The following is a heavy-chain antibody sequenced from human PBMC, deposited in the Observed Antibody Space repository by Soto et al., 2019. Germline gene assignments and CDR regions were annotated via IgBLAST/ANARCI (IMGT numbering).Heavy chain of an antibody. V-gene: IGHV3-33*01. J-gene: IGHJ4*02. CDR1: GFTFSSDG. Sequence: QVQLVESGGGVVQPGRSLRLSCAASGFTFSSDGMHWVRQAPGKGLEWVEVIWYDGSNKYYAYSLKGRFTISRDNSKNPLYLQMNRLRAEDTAVYSCARDFIAPFTIVRGGGPFDCWGQGTLFTVSS. CDR2: IWYDGSNK. D-gene: IGHD3-10*01. CDR3: ARDFIAPFTIVRGGGPFDC.